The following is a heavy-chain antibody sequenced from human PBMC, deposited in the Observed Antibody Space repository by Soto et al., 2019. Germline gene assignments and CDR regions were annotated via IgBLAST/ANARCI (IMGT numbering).Heavy chain of an antibody. V-gene: IGHV4-34*01. Sequence: SETLSLTCAVYGGSFSGYYWSWIRQPPGKGLEWIGEINHSGSTNYNPSLKSRVTISVDTSKNQFSLKLSSVTAADTAVYYCARGPHIVLMVYATYYFDYWGQGTLV. D-gene: IGHD2-8*01. CDR2: INHSGST. CDR3: ARGPHIVLMVYATYYFDY. J-gene: IGHJ4*02. CDR1: GGSFSGYY.